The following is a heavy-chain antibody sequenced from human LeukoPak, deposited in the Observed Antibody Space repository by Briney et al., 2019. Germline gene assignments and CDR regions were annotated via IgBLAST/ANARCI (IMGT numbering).Heavy chain of an antibody. D-gene: IGHD6-13*01. CDR3: ARADSSSWYHSPYYYYGMDV. V-gene: IGHV4-34*01. CDR2: INHSGST. CDR1: GGSFSGYY. J-gene: IGHJ6*02. Sequence: SETLSLTCAVYGGSFSGYYWSWIRQPPGKGLEWIGEINHSGSTNYNPSLTSRVTISVDTSKNQFSLKLSSVTAADTAVYYCARADSSSWYHSPYYYYGMDVWGQGTTVTVSS.